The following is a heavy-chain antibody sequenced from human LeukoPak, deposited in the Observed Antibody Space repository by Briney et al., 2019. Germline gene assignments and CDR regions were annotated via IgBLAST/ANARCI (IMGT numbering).Heavy chain of an antibody. CDR3: ARDATIAAPLMS. J-gene: IGHJ4*02. V-gene: IGHV4-39*02. CDR2: MYYSGST. D-gene: IGHD6-13*01. Sequence: SETLSLTCTVSGGSISSGSYCWGWIRQPPGKGLEWIGSMYYSGSTYNNPSLKSRVTISVNTSKNQFSLKLSSVTAADTAVYYCARDATIAAPLMSWGQGTLVIVSS. CDR1: GGSISSGSYC.